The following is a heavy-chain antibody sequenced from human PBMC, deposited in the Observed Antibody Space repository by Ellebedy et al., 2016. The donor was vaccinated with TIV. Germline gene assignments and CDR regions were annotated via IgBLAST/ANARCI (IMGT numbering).Heavy chain of an antibody. CDR2: IYYSGNT. D-gene: IGHD3-16*01. CDR1: GGSISSSPYY. V-gene: IGHV4-39*01. J-gene: IGHJ2*01. Sequence: SETLSLTCTVSGGSISSSPYYWGWIRQPPGKGLEWIGTIYYSGNTYYNPSLKSRVTISVDTSKNQFSLKLSSVTAADTAVYYCARNRVIFTFEKSYFDLWGRGTLVTVSS. CDR3: ARNRVIFTFEKSYFDL.